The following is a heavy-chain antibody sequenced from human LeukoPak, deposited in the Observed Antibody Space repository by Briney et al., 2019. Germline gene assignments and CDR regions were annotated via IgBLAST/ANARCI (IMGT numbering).Heavy chain of an antibody. Sequence: TASETLSLTCTVSGGSISSYYWSWIRQPPGKGLEWIGYIYYSGSTNYNPSLKSRVTISVDTSKNQFSLKLSSVTAADTAVYYCARGANSQVWFGELSPLDYWGQGTLVTVSS. CDR1: GGSISSYY. V-gene: IGHV4-59*01. CDR3: ARGANSQVWFGELSPLDY. J-gene: IGHJ4*02. CDR2: IYYSGST. D-gene: IGHD3-10*01.